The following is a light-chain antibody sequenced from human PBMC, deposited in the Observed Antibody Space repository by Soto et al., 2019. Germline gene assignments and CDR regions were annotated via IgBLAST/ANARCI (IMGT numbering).Light chain of an antibody. V-gene: IGKV3-15*01. CDR1: HSVGSS. J-gene: IGKJ1*01. CDR3: QQYNQWPPGT. CDR2: GAS. Sequence: DIVMTQSPATLSVSPGESVTLSCRASHSVGSSLAWYQQRPGQAPRLLIYGASTRATGIRARFSGSGSGTEFTLTISSLQSEDFAVYYCQQYNQWPPGTYGQGTKVDIK.